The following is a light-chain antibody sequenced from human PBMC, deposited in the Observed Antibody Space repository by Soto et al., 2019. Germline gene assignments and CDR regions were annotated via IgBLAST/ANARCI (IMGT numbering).Light chain of an antibody. V-gene: IGKV3-15*01. CDR3: QQYTNWPPNT. J-gene: IGKJ5*01. CDR1: QRVYSN. CDR2: GAS. Sequence: EILMTQSPDTLSVSPGESATLSCSASQRVYSNLAWYQQRPGQAPRLLIYGASTRATGVPARFSGRGSGTEFTLTMSSLQSEDFAVYYCQQYTNWPPNTFGQGTRLEIK.